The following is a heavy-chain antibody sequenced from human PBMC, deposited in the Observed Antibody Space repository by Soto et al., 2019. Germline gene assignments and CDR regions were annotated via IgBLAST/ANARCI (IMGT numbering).Heavy chain of an antibody. Sequence: SETLSLTCAVYGWSFGAYYWSWIRQPPGKGLEWIGEISHSGSTNFNPSLMSRVTISVDTSKNQLSLRLSSVTAADTAVYYCARGGAGATENWFDPWGQGTLVTVSA. J-gene: IGHJ5*02. CDR2: ISHSGST. D-gene: IGHD1-26*01. CDR1: GWSFGAYY. CDR3: ARGGAGATENWFDP. V-gene: IGHV4-34*01.